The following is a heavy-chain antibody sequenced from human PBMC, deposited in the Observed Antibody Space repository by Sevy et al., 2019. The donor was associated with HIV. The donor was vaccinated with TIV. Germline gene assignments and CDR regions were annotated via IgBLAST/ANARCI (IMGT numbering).Heavy chain of an antibody. CDR1: GYSFTTSW. CDR3: ARARGIPHFYYGMDL. CDR2: IFPADSDT. D-gene: IGHD1-26*01. J-gene: IGHJ6*02. Sequence: GESLKISCKASGYSFTTSWIGWVRQMPGKGLEWMGIIFPADSDTRYSPSCQGQVTISADNSFSTVYLKWSSLKASDTAMYYCARARGIPHFYYGMDLWGQGTTVTVSS. V-gene: IGHV5-51*01.